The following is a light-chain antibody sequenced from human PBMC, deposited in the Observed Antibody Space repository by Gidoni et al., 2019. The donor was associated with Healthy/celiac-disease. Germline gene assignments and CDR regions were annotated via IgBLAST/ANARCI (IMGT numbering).Light chain of an antibody. CDR2: DAS. V-gene: IGKV3-11*01. CDR3: QQRSNWPLFT. J-gene: IGKJ5*01. CDR1: QSVSSY. Sequence: EIVLTQSPPTLSLSPGESATLTCRASQSVSSYLAWYQQKPGQAPTLLIYDASNRATGIPARFSGSGSGTDFTLTISSLEPEDFAVYYCQQRSNWPLFTFXXXTRLEIK.